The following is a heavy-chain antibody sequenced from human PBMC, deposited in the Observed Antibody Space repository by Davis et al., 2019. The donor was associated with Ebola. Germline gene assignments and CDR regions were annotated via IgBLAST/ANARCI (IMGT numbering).Heavy chain of an antibody. CDR2: IYYSGST. CDR1: GGSISSSSYY. Sequence: SETLSLTCTVSGGSISSSSYYWGWIRQPPGKGLEWIGSIYYSGSTYYNPSLKSRVTISVDTSKNQFSLKLSSVTAADTAVYYCLLADSSGYYYRGYYWGQGTLVTVSS. D-gene: IGHD3-22*01. V-gene: IGHV4-39*01. CDR3: LLADSSGYYYRGYY. J-gene: IGHJ4*02.